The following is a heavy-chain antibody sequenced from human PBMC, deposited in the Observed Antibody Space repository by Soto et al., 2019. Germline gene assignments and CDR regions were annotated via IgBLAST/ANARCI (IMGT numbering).Heavy chain of an antibody. Sequence: PGGSLRLSCAASGFTFSSYEMNWVRQAPGKGLEWVSYISSSGSTIHYADSVKGRFTISRDNAKNSLYLQMNSLRAEDTAVYYCARRSITMVRFAYYYGMDVWGQGTTVTVSS. CDR1: GFTFSSYE. CDR3: ARRSITMVRFAYYYGMDV. V-gene: IGHV3-48*03. D-gene: IGHD3-10*01. CDR2: ISSSGSTI. J-gene: IGHJ6*02.